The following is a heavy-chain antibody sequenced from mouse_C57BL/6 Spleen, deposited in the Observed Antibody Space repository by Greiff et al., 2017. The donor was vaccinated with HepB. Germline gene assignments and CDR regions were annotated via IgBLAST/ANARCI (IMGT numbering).Heavy chain of an antibody. J-gene: IGHJ2*01. Sequence: QVQLKESGPELVKPGASVKISCKASGYAFSSSWMNWVKQRPGKGLEWIGRIYPGDGDTNYNGKFKGKATLTADKSSSTAYMQLSSLTSEDSAVYFCARGGWLLRDWGQGTTLTVSS. CDR3: ARGGWLLRD. CDR1: GYAFSSSW. D-gene: IGHD2-3*01. V-gene: IGHV1-82*01. CDR2: IYPGDGDT.